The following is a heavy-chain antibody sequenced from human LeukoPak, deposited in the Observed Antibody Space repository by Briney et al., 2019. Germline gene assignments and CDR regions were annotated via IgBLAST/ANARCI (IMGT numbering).Heavy chain of an antibody. D-gene: IGHD6-13*01. CDR2: IRYDGSNK. V-gene: IGHV3-30*02. J-gene: IGHJ4*02. CDR3: ATLAAATNAFDY. Sequence: GSLRLSCAASGFTFSSYGMHWVRQAPGKGLEWVAFIRYDGSNKYYADSVKGRFTISRDNSKDTLYLQMNSLRAEDTAVYYCATLAAATNAFDYWGQGTLVTVSS. CDR1: GFTFSSYG.